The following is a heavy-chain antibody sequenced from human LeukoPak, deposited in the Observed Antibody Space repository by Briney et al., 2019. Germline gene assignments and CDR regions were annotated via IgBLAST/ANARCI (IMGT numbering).Heavy chain of an antibody. CDR1: GYIFKKYW. CDR3: ARETPRRGETRDGYR. CDR2: IKEDGSET. Sequence: GGSLRLSCAASGYIFKKYWMNWVRQVPGKGLECLANIKEDGSETYYADSVKGRFTISRDNPKNLLFLQINSLRVEDTAVYYCARETPRRGETRDGYRWGQGTVVTVSS. J-gene: IGHJ4*02. V-gene: IGHV3-7*01. D-gene: IGHD5-24*01.